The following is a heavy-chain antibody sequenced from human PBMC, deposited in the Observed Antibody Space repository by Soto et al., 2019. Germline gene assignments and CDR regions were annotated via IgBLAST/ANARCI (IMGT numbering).Heavy chain of an antibody. Sequence: GESLKISCKVSGYSFTSYWIGCVRQMPGKGLEWMGIIYPGDSDTRYSPSFQGQVTISADKSISTAYLQWSSLKASDTAMYYCASQIRRDGYNFGFDYWGQGTLVTVSS. D-gene: IGHD5-12*01. V-gene: IGHV5-51*01. CDR1: GYSFTSYW. CDR3: ASQIRRDGYNFGFDY. J-gene: IGHJ4*02. CDR2: IYPGDSDT.